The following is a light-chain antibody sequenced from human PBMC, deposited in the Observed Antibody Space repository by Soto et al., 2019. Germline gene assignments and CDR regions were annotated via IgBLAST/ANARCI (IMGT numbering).Light chain of an antibody. CDR1: QSVRSS. Sequence: EIVMTQSPGTLSVSPGERATLFCRASQSVRSSLAWYQQKPGQAPRLFIYDASTRATGIPDRFSGSGSGTDFTLTISRLEPEDYAVYYCQQYGHSLWTFGQGTKVDIK. CDR3: QQYGHSLWT. CDR2: DAS. V-gene: IGKV3-20*01. J-gene: IGKJ1*01.